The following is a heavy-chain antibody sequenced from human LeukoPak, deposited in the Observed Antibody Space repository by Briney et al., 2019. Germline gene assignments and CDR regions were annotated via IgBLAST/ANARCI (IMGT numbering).Heavy chain of an antibody. D-gene: IGHD6-19*01. CDR3: ARGDSGWYNWFDP. CDR2: IIPIFGTA. V-gene: IGHV1-69*13. J-gene: IGHJ5*02. Sequence: SVKVSCKASGGTFSSYAISWVRQAPGQGLEWMGGIIPIFGTANCAQKFQGRVTITADESTSTAYMELSSLRSEDTAVYYCARGDSGWYNWFDPWGQGTLVTVSS. CDR1: GGTFSSYA.